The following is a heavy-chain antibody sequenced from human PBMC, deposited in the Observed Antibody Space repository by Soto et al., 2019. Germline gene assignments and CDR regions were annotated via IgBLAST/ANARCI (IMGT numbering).Heavy chain of an antibody. J-gene: IGHJ4*02. D-gene: IGHD2-15*01. Sequence: GGSLRLSCAASGFTFSGYGMHWVRQAPGKGLEWVAVISYDGSNKYYADSVKGRFTISRDNSKNTLYLQMNSLRAEDTAVYYWAKEIKPRWYCSGGGCYGSDYWGQGTLVTVSS. V-gene: IGHV3-30*18. CDR2: ISYDGSNK. CDR1: GFTFSGYG. CDR3: AKEIKPRWYCSGGGCYGSDY.